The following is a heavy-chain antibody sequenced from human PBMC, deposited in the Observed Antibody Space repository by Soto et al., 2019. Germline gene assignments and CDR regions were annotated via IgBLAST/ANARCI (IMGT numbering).Heavy chain of an antibody. CDR1: GFTFRSYG. CDR3: ARDRLVPFGYGMDV. D-gene: IGHD2-2*01. J-gene: IGHJ6*02. Sequence: QMQLVESGGGLVQPGRSLRLSCAASGFTFRSYGIHWVRQAPGKGLEWVALIWFDGSKKYYVDSVKGRFAVSRDNSKNTLYIQMNSLRVEDTAVYYCARDRLVPFGYGMDVWGQGTTVTVSS. CDR2: IWFDGSKK. V-gene: IGHV3-33*01.